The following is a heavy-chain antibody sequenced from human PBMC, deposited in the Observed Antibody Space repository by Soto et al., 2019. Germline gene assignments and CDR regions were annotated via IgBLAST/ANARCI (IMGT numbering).Heavy chain of an antibody. J-gene: IGHJ1*01. CDR2: IYHSGST. D-gene: IGHD3-16*01. CDR1: GGSMSRGDCS. V-gene: IGHV4-30-2*01. CDR3: ARWGRTKYFQH. Sequence: WQALRLSCAVSGGSMSRGDCSGCCIPHGPGEYLEWSGYIYHSGSTNYNTSLKSRVTISVDTSKNQFSLKLSSVTAADTAVYYCARWGRTKYFQHWGQGTLVTVSS.